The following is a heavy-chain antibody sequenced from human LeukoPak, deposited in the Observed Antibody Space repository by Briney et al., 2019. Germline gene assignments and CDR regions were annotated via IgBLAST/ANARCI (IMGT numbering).Heavy chain of an antibody. Sequence: GGSLRLSCAASGFSFSRHDMHWVRQAPGKGLEWVAIISFEGGKIDYAESVKGRFTISRDNAKNSLYLQMNSLRAEDTAVYYCAELGITMIGGVWGKGTTVTISS. V-gene: IGHV3-30*18. CDR1: GFSFSRHD. D-gene: IGHD3-10*02. J-gene: IGHJ6*04. CDR3: AELGITMIGGV. CDR2: ISFEGGKI.